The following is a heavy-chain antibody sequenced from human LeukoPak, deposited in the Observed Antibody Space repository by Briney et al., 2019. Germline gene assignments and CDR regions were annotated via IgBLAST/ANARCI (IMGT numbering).Heavy chain of an antibody. CDR3: AREAVAGSFDY. CDR2: IIPIFGTA. J-gene: IGHJ4*02. V-gene: IGHV1-69*13. D-gene: IGHD6-19*01. Sequence: EASVKVSCKASGGTFSSYGISGVRQAPGQGLEWMGGIIPIFGTANYAQKFQGRVTITADESTSTAYMELSSLRSEDTAVYYCAREAVAGSFDYWGQGTLVTVSS. CDR1: GGTFSSYG.